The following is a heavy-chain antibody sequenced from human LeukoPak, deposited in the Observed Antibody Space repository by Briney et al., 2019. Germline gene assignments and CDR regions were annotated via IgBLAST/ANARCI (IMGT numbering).Heavy chain of an antibody. Sequence: GESLKISCEGSGYNFPSYWIGWVRQMPGKGLEWMGIIYPADSDSRYSPSFQGQVTISADKSISTAYLQWSSLKASDTAMYYCARHHDYGDYGCFDYWGQGTLVTVSS. D-gene: IGHD4-17*01. CDR2: IYPADSDS. CDR1: GYNFPSYW. J-gene: IGHJ4*02. V-gene: IGHV5-51*01. CDR3: ARHHDYGDYGCFDY.